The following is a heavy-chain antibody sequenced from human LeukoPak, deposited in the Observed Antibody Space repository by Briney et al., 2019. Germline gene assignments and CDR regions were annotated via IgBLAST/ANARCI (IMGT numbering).Heavy chain of an antibody. J-gene: IGHJ6*02. Sequence: ASVKVSCKASGYTFTGYYMHWVRQAPGQGLEWMGWINPNSGGTNYAQKFRGRVTMTRDTSISTAYMELSRLRSDDTAVYYCARDIAVRVPAANYYYYGMDVWGQGTTVTVSS. CDR2: INPNSGGT. CDR3: ARDIAVRVPAANYYYYGMDV. D-gene: IGHD2-2*01. V-gene: IGHV1-2*02. CDR1: GYTFTGYY.